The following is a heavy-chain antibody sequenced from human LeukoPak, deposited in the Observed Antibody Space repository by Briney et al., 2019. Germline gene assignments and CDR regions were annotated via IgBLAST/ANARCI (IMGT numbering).Heavy chain of an antibody. Sequence: GGPLRLSCAASGFTFSNYEMNWVRQAPGKGLEWVSYISSSGSIYYADSVKGRFTISRDNAKNSLYLQMNSLRAEDTAIYYCASTNYYDSSGFSNWFDPWGQGTLVTVSS. V-gene: IGHV3-48*03. CDR2: ISSSGSI. D-gene: IGHD3-22*01. J-gene: IGHJ5*02. CDR1: GFTFSNYE. CDR3: ASTNYYDSSGFSNWFDP.